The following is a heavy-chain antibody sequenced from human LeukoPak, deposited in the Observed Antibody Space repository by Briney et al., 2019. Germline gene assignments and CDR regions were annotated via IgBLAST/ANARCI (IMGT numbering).Heavy chain of an antibody. Sequence: PSETLSLTCTVSGGSISSYYWSWIRQPPVKGLEWIGYIYYSGSTNYNPSLKSRVTISVDTSKNQFSLKLSSVTAADTAVYYCARADYDILTGYSPPLFDYWGQGTLVTVSS. CDR1: GGSISSYY. V-gene: IGHV4-59*01. J-gene: IGHJ4*02. D-gene: IGHD3-9*01. CDR2: IYYSGST. CDR3: ARADYDILTGYSPPLFDY.